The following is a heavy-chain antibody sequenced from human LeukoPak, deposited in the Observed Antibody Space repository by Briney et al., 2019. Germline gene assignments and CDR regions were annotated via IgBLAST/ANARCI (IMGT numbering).Heavy chain of an antibody. J-gene: IGHJ4*02. Sequence: RSGGSLRLSCAASGFTFSSYGMHWVRQAPGKGLEWVAVISYDGSNKYYADSVKGRFTISRDNSKNTLYLQMNSLRAEDTAVYYCAKSRMGVATIPLFDYWGQGTLVTVSS. CDR2: ISYDGSNK. CDR1: GFTFSSYG. D-gene: IGHD5-12*01. V-gene: IGHV3-30*18. CDR3: AKSRMGVATIPLFDY.